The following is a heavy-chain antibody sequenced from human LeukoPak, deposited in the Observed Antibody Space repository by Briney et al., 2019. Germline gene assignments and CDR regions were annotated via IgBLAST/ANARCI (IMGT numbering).Heavy chain of an antibody. J-gene: IGHJ4*02. CDR2: TGQYDHDS. Sequence: SGGSLRLSCEGSGFTFRNRWAAWVRQAPGKGLEWVASTGQYDHDSYYVDSVRGRFTISRDFAKISLVLQMNSLRVDDSAVYYCAAGGAPGRFDYWGRGALVTVSS. V-gene: IGHV3-7*01. CDR3: AAGGAPGRFDY. CDR1: GFTFRNRW. D-gene: IGHD6-13*01.